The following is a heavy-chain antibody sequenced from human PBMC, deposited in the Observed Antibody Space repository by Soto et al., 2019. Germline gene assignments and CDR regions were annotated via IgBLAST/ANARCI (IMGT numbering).Heavy chain of an antibody. CDR2: ISGSGGST. V-gene: IGHV3-23*01. Sequence: PGGSLRLSCAASGSTFSSYAMSWVRQAPGKGLEWVSAISGSGGSTYYADSVKGRFTISRDNSKNTLYLQMNSLRAEDTAVYYCAKDPTGLDIVVVPAAHFDYWGQGTLVTVSS. CDR1: GSTFSSYA. D-gene: IGHD2-2*03. J-gene: IGHJ4*02. CDR3: AKDPTGLDIVVVPAAHFDY.